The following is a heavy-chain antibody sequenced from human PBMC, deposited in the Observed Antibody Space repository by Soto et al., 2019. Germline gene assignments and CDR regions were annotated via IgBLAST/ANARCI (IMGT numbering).Heavy chain of an antibody. CDR1: GYGNTSRG. CDR3: ARDEAVAGWNWFDP. CDR2: ISAYNGNT. Sequence: ASVKLRWKASGYGNTSRGISCLRQAHGQGLEWMGWISAYNGNTNYAQKLQGRVTMTTDTSTSTAYMELRSLRSDDTAVYYCARDEAVAGWNWFDPWGQGTLVTVSS. J-gene: IGHJ5*02. D-gene: IGHD6-19*01. V-gene: IGHV1-18*01.